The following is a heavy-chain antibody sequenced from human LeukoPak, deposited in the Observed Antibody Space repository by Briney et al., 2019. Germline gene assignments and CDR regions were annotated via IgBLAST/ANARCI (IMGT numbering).Heavy chain of an antibody. CDR1: GFNFGDYA. D-gene: IGHD2-15*01. J-gene: IGHJ4*02. Sequence: GGSLRLSCTASGFNFGDYAMSWVRQAPGRGLERIGFIRSKAYGGTTEYAASVKGRFTISRDDSKSIAHLQMNSLKTEDTAVYYCTSYCSGGSCGSDWGQGTLVTVSS. CDR2: IRSKAYGGTT. CDR3: TSYCSGGSCGSD. V-gene: IGHV3-49*04.